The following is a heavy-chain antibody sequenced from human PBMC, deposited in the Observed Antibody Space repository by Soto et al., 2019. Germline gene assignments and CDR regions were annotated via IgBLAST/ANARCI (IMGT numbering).Heavy chain of an antibody. CDR2: IYHSGST. V-gene: IGHV4-30-2*01. D-gene: IGHD3-10*01. Sequence: SETLSLTCAVSGGSISSGGYSWSWIRQPPGKGLEWIGYIYHSGSTYYNPSLKSRVTISVDRSKNQFSLKLSSVTAADTAVYYCARGRSITMVRGYYGMDVWGQGTTVTVSS. CDR1: GGSISSGGYS. J-gene: IGHJ6*02. CDR3: ARGRSITMVRGYYGMDV.